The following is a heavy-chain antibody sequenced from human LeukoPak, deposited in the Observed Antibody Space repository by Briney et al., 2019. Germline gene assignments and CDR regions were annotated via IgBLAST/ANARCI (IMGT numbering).Heavy chain of an antibody. D-gene: IGHD4-11*01. CDR2: IYTGGST. Sequence: PSETLSLTCSASGGTIHSYYWSWIRQPPGKALEFIGYIYTGGSTNYNPSLKRRVAISVDTSKNQFSLRLNSVTAADTAVYYCARRSNYFDYWGLGTLVTVSS. CDR1: GGTIHSYY. CDR3: ARRSNYFDY. J-gene: IGHJ4*02. V-gene: IGHV4-4*09.